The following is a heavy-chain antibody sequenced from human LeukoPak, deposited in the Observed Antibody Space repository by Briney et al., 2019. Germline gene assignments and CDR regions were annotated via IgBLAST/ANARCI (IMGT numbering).Heavy chain of an antibody. J-gene: IGHJ4*02. CDR1: GGSVSSGGYY. CDR2: VYYGGST. Sequence: SETLSLTCTVSGGSVSSGGYYWSWVRQPPGKGLEWIGYVYYGGSTNYNPSLKSRVTISADASKHQFSLKLSSVTAADTAVYYCAREPSYFDCWGQGTLVTVSS. V-gene: IGHV4-61*08. CDR3: AREPSYFDC.